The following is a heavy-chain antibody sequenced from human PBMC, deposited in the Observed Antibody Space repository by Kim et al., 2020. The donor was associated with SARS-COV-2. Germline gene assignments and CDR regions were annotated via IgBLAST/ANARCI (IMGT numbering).Heavy chain of an antibody. V-gene: IGHV3-53*01. CDR3: SREGHDCGNNRTPLGTHY. D-gene: IGHD4-4*01. CDR1: GFTVSSNY. Sequence: GGSLRLSCAASGFTVSSNYMSWVRQAPGKGLEWVSVIYSGGGTYYADSAVGRFTTSRDNSKSTLYLLKNNLIADDTAVDYCSREGHDCGNNRTPLGTHY. J-gene: IGHJ4*01. CDR2: IYSGGGT.